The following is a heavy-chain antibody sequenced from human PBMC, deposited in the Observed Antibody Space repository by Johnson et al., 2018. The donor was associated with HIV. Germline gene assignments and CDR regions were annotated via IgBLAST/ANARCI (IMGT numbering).Heavy chain of an antibody. V-gene: IGHV3-30*03. Sequence: QVQLVESGGGLIQPVGSLRLSCAASGFTVSSYGMHWVRQAPGTGLEWVAVISYDGSNKYYADSVKGRFTISRDNSKTTLYLQMNSLRAEDTAVYYCAREGGLGSYVGGVAFDIWGQGTMVTVSA. D-gene: IGHD1-26*01. CDR2: ISYDGSNK. CDR1: GFTVSSYG. J-gene: IGHJ3*02. CDR3: AREGGLGSYVGGVAFDI.